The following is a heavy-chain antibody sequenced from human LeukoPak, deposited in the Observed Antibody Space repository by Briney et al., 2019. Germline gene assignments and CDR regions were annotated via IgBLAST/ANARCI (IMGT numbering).Heavy chain of an antibody. CDR2: IKSDGST. CDR3: ARAVPYFYGSVTYDWFDP. V-gene: IGHV3-74*01. Sequence: GGSLRLSCAASGFTFSSYWMHWVRQTPGKGLVWVSRIKSDGSTIYADSVKGRFTISRDNAKNTLYLQMNSLRADDTAIYYCARAVPYFYGSVTYDWFDPWPQGTLVTVAS. J-gene: IGHJ5*02. CDR1: GFTFSSYW. D-gene: IGHD3-10*01.